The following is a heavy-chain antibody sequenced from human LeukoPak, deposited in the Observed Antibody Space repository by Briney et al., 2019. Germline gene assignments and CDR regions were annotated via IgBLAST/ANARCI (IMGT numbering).Heavy chain of an antibody. Sequence: GGSLRLSCAASGFTFSSYWMSWLRQAPGKGLEWVANIKQDGSEKYYVDSVKGRFTISRDNAKNSLYLQMNSLRAEDTAVYYCARAGRLLDGYGGDYWGQGTLVTASS. V-gene: IGHV3-7*01. CDR2: IKQDGSEK. CDR1: GFTFSSYW. CDR3: ARAGRLLDGYGGDY. D-gene: IGHD3/OR15-3a*01. J-gene: IGHJ4*02.